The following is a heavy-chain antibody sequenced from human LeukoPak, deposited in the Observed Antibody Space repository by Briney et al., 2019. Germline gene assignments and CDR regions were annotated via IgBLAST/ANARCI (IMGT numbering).Heavy chain of an antibody. CDR2: ISSSSSSYI. J-gene: IGHJ6*02. CDR1: GFTFSSYS. D-gene: IGHD3-10*01. V-gene: IGHV3-21*01. CDR3: ARDRGKVRGVNWLHYYYGMDV. Sequence: PGGSLRLSCAASGFTFSSYSMNWVRQAPGKGLEWVSSISSSSSSYIYYADSVKGRFTISRDNAKNSLYLQMNSLRAEDTAVYYCARDRGKVRGVNWLHYYYGMDVWGQGTTVTVSS.